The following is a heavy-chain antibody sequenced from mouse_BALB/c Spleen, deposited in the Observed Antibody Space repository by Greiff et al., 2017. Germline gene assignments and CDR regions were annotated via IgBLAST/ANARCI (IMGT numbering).Heavy chain of an antibody. D-gene: IGHD4-1*01. CDR1: GYSFTSYW. J-gene: IGHJ4*01. CDR2: IDPSDSET. Sequence: QVQLQQSGPQLVRPGASVKISCKASGYSFTSYWMHWVKQRPGQGLEWIGMIDPSDSETRLNQKFKDKATLTVDKSSRTAYMQLSSPTSEDSAVYYCARDGTDAMDYWGQGTSVTVSS. CDR3: ARDGTDAMDY. V-gene: IGHV1S126*01.